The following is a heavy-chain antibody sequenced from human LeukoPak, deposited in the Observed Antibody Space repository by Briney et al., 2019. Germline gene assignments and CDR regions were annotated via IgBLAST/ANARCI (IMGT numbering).Heavy chain of an antibody. CDR3: ARLRGYSYGYGDY. J-gene: IGHJ4*02. CDR2: IWYDGSNK. D-gene: IGHD5-18*01. V-gene: IGHV3-33*01. CDR1: GFTFSSYG. Sequence: GGSLRLSCAASGFTFSSYGMHWVRQAPGKGLEWVAVIWYDGSNKYYADSVKGRFTISRDNSKNTLYLQVVSLRAEDTAVYYCARLRGYSYGYGDYWGQGTLVTVSS.